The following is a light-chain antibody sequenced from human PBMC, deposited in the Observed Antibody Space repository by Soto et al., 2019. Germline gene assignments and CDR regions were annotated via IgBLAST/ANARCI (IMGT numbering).Light chain of an antibody. CDR1: SSNIGTNT. V-gene: IGLV1-44*01. CDR2: SND. CDR3: SAWDDSLRGRV. Sequence: QSVLTQPPSASETPGQRVTISCSRSSSNIGTNTVNWYQQLPGTAPKLLIYSNDQRPSGVPDRISGSKSGTSASLAISGLQSEDEADYYCSAWDDSLRGRVFGGGTQLTVL. J-gene: IGLJ2*01.